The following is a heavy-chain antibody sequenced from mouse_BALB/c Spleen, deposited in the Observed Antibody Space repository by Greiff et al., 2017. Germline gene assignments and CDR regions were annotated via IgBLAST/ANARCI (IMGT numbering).Heavy chain of an antibody. D-gene: IGHD2-10*02. Sequence: QVQLKQSGPGLVAPSQSLSITCTVSGFSLTGYGVNWVRQPPGKGLEWLGMIWGDGSTDYNSALKSRLSISKDNSKSQVFLKMNSLQTDDTARYYCARDREYGNYGFSYLDYWGQGTTRTVSS. CDR3: ARDREYGNYGFSYLDY. V-gene: IGHV2-6-7*01. CDR2: IWGDGST. CDR1: GFSLTGYG. J-gene: IGHJ2*01.